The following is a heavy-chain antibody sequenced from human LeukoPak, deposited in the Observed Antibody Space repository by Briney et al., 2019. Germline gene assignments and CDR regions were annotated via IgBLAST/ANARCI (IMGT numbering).Heavy chain of an antibody. D-gene: IGHD5-18*01. V-gene: IGHV3-9*01. Sequence: PGRSLRLSCAASGFTFDDYAMHWVRQAPGKGLEWVSGISWNSGSIGYADSVKGRFTISRDNAKNSLYLQMNSLRAEDTALYYCAKDGYSYGSHFDYWGQGTLVTVSS. CDR3: AKDGYSYGSHFDY. CDR2: ISWNSGSI. J-gene: IGHJ4*02. CDR1: GFTFDDYA.